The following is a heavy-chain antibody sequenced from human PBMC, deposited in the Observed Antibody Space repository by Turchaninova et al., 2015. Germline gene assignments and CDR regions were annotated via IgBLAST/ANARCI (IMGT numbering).Heavy chain of an antibody. V-gene: IGHV1-2*04. Sequence: VQFVQSGAEGKRRRAPVKVSAKASGYNLTGSYMHWGRQAPGQGPEWMGWINPKTGGTNYAQKFQGWVTMTSDTSISTVYMELSRLKSDDTAVYYCARGRSGGWDFDYWGQGTLVTVSS. CDR1: GYNLTGSY. CDR2: INPKTGGT. CDR3: ARGRSGGWDFDY. D-gene: IGHD2-15*01. J-gene: IGHJ4*02.